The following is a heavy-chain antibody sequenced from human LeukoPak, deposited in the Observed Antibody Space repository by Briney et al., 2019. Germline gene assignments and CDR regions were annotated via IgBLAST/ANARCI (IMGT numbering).Heavy chain of an antibody. CDR2: IYYSGST. J-gene: IGHJ3*02. CDR1: GGSISSSSYY. V-gene: IGHV4-39*01. Sequence: PSETLSLTCTVSGGSISSSSYYWGWIRQPPGKGLEWIGSIYYSGSTYYNPSLKSRVTISVDTSKNQFSLKLSSVTAADTAVYYCARHRGPPDAFDIWGQGTMVTVSS. CDR3: ARHRGPPDAFDI.